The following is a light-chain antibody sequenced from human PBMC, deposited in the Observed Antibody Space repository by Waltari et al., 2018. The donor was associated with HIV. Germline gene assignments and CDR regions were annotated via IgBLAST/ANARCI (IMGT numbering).Light chain of an antibody. J-gene: IGLJ2*01. CDR1: TLSKHY. Sequence: SYDLTQAPSVSVTPGQTAKITCSGETLSKHYVSWYQQKAGQAPVMIIFKDTERPSGIPTRFSASSSGTIATLIISGVLTEDEADYYCPSARGSATVFGGGTKLTVL. CDR2: KDT. CDR3: PSARGSATV. V-gene: IGLV3-25*03.